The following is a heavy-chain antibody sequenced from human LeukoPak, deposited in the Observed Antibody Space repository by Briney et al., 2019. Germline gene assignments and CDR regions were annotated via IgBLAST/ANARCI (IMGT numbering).Heavy chain of an antibody. CDR3: ARHYSSSWYYFDY. Sequence: PGGSLRLSCAASGFTVSSNYMSWVRQAPGKGLEWVSVIYSGGSTYYADSVKGRFTISRDNSKNTLYFQMNSLRAEDTAVYYCARHYSSSWYYFDYWGQGTLVTVSS. V-gene: IGHV3-53*01. D-gene: IGHD6-13*01. CDR1: GFTVSSNY. CDR2: IYSGGST. J-gene: IGHJ4*02.